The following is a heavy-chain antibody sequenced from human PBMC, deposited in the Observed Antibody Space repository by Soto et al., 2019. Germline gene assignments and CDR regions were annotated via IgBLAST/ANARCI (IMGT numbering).Heavy chain of an antibody. J-gene: IGHJ4*02. CDR1: GGTFSTST. CDR3: ATGKSLDILTGYLFDY. Sequence: ASVKVSCKASGGTFSTSTFTWVRQAPGKGLEWMGGFDPEDGETIYAQKFQGRVTMTEDTSTDTAYMELSSLRSEDTAVYYCATGKSLDILTGYLFDYWGQGTLVTVSS. CDR2: FDPEDGET. V-gene: IGHV1-24*01. D-gene: IGHD3-9*01.